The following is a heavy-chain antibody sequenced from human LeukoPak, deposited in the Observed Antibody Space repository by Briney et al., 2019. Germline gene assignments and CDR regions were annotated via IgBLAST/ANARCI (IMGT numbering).Heavy chain of an antibody. CDR1: GFTFSSYR. CDR3: AREWNYYGSGIMDV. V-gene: IGHV3-7*01. D-gene: IGHD3-10*01. Sequence: GGVLRLSCAASGFTFSSYRMSWVRRAPGKGLEWVANIKQDGGEKYYVGSVKGGFTFSRDNAKNSLYLQMNSLRAEDTAVYYCAREWNYYGSGIMDVWGKGTTVTVSS. J-gene: IGHJ6*04. CDR2: IKQDGGEK.